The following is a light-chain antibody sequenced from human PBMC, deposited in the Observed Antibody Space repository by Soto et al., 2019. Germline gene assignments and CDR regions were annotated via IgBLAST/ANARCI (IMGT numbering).Light chain of an antibody. Sequence: QPVLTQPASVSGSPGQSIAISCTGTFSDVGGYDYVSWYQQHPDKAPKLMIYEVTKRPSGVSNRFSGSKSGNTASLTISGLQPEDEADYYCSSHTSGSTRVFGSGTQLTVL. V-gene: IGLV2-14*01. CDR3: SSHTSGSTRV. J-gene: IGLJ7*01. CDR2: EVT. CDR1: FSDVGGYDY.